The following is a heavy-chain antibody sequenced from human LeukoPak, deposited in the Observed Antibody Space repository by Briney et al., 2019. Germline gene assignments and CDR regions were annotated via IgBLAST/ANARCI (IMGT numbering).Heavy chain of an antibody. CDR2: IYSGGTT. CDR3: ATGYY. V-gene: IGHV3-66*01. CDR1: GFTVSSNY. Sequence: QPGGSLRLSCAASGFTVSSNYLSWVRQAPGKGLEWVSVIYSGGTTYYAESVKGRFTISRDNSKNMLCLQMNSLGAEDTAVYYCATGYYWGQGTLVTVSS. D-gene: IGHD1-14*01. J-gene: IGHJ4*02.